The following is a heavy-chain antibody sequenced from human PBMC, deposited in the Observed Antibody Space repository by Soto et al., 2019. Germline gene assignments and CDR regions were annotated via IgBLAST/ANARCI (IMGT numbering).Heavy chain of an antibody. CDR3: AKRQGTGLAAKNFDF. J-gene: IGHJ4*02. CDR2: ITTGNT. D-gene: IGHD2-15*01. V-gene: IGHV3-23*01. Sequence: GGSLRLSCAASGFTFSSYAMSWVRQAPGKGLEWVSTITTGNTYYADSVKGRFSMSRDNSENMLYLQMTNLRAEDTAIYFCAKRQGTGLAAKNFDFWGQGTLVTVSS. CDR1: GFTFSSYA.